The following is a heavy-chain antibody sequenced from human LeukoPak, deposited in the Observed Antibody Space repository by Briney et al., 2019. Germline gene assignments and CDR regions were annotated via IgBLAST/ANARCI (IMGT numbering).Heavy chain of an antibody. J-gene: IGHJ4*02. V-gene: IGHV3-23*01. D-gene: IGHD3-10*01. Sequence: GGSLRLSCAASGFTFSSYAMSWARQAPGKGLEWVSLNDSGGNTYYADSVKGRFTISRDNSKNTLFLQMSSLRAEDTAVYYCAKTSAGIRGGYFDYWGQGTLVTVSS. CDR3: AKTSAGIRGGYFDY. CDR2: NDSGGNT. CDR1: GFTFSSYA.